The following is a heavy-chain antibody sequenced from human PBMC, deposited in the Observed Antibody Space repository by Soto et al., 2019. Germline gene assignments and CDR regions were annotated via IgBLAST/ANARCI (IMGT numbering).Heavy chain of an antibody. Sequence: SETLSLTCTVSGDSISSFGCYWGWIRRPPGKGLEWIGNVYSTGSFYYNPSLMSRLTISVDPPQNQFSLRLRSVTAADTAVYYCARGEQWLTGYFDFWGQGILVTVSS. CDR2: VYSTGSF. J-gene: IGHJ4*02. D-gene: IGHD6-19*01. CDR1: GDSISSFGCY. CDR3: ARGEQWLTGYFDF. V-gene: IGHV4-39*01.